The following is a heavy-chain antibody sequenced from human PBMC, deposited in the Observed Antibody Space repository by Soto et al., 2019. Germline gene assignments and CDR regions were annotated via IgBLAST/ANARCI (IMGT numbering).Heavy chain of an antibody. CDR2: IYWDDDK. D-gene: IGHD3-16*01. CDR1: GFSLTTRGVG. J-gene: IGHJ5*02. CDR3: AHIPNYYQYDWFDP. Sequence: QITLKESGPPLVKPTQTLTLTCTFSGFSLTTRGVGVGWIRQPPGKALECLALIYWDDDKRYSPSPQSRLSITKDTSKNQVVLTMTNVDPVDTATHYCAHIPNYYQYDWFDPWGQGTLVSVSS. V-gene: IGHV2-5*02.